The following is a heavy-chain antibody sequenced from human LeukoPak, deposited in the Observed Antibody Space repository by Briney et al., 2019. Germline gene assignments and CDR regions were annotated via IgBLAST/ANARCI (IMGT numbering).Heavy chain of an antibody. CDR1: GGSFSGYY. Sequence: SETLSLTCAVYGGSFSGYYWSWIRQPPGKGLEWIGEINHSGSTNYNPSLKSRVTISVDTSKNQFSLKLSSVTAADTAVCYCARGYSYGPPYGMDVWGQGTTVTVSS. CDR2: INHSGST. V-gene: IGHV4-34*01. D-gene: IGHD5-18*01. J-gene: IGHJ6*02. CDR3: ARGYSYGPPYGMDV.